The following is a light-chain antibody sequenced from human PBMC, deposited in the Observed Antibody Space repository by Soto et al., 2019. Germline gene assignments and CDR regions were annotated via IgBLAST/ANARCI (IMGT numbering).Light chain of an antibody. Sequence: DIQMTQSPSTLSASVGDRVTVPCRATESIDSWLAWYQQKPVGDPKLLLYDASTLESGVPSRFSGSGSGTEFTPTISSLRPDDFATYDCQQYNGHSRTFGQGSRLEIK. CDR3: QQYNGHSRT. CDR1: ESIDSW. V-gene: IGKV1-5*01. J-gene: IGKJ2*01. CDR2: DAS.